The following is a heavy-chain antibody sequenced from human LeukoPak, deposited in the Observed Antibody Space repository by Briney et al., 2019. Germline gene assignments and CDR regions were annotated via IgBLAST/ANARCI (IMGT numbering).Heavy chain of an antibody. Sequence: PSETLSLTCTVSGGSISSYYWSWIRQPPGKGLEWIGYIYYSGSTNYNPSLKSRVTISVDTSKNQFSLKLSSVTAADTAVYYCARVNDCGGDCYLYWGQGTLVTVS. J-gene: IGHJ4*02. D-gene: IGHD2-21*02. CDR3: ARVNDCGGDCYLY. CDR2: IYYSGST. CDR1: GGSISSYY. V-gene: IGHV4-59*01.